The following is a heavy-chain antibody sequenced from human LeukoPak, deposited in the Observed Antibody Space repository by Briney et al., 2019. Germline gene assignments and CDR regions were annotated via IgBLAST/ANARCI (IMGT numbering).Heavy chain of an antibody. J-gene: IGHJ6*02. Sequence: GAPVKVSCKASGGTFSSYAISWVRQAPGQGLEWMGGIIPILGTANYAQKFQGRVTITADESTSTAYMELSSLRSEDTAVYYCARVSLGNEPGSPQNYYYYGMDVWGQGTTVTVSS. CDR2: IIPILGTA. CDR3: ARVSLGNEPGSPQNYYYYGMDV. V-gene: IGHV1-69*13. CDR1: GGTFSSYA.